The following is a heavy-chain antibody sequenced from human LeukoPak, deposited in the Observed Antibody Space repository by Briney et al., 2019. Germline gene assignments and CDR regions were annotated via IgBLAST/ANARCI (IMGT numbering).Heavy chain of an antibody. CDR2: TNQDGSET. CDR1: GFTFSSYS. J-gene: IGHJ3*02. D-gene: IGHD3-16*01. Sequence: GGSLRLSCAAPGFTFSSYSMTWVRQAPGKGLECVAITNQDGSETFYVDSVKGRFTISRDNAEDSLYLQMNSLRGEDTAVYYCARDPVGGALDIWGQGTMVTVSS. V-gene: IGHV3-7*01. CDR3: ARDPVGGALDI.